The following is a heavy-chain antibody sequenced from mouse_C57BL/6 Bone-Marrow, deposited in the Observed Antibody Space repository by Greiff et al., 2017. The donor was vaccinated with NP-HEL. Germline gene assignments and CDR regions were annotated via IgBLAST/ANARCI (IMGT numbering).Heavy chain of an antibody. CDR2: ISYDGSN. CDR3: ARRYYGIYFDV. D-gene: IGHD1-1*01. Sequence: LMESGPGLVKPSQSLSLTCSVTGYSITSGYYWNWIRQFPGNKLEWMGYISYDGSNNYNPSLKNRISITRDTSKNQFFLKLNSVTTEDTATYYCARRYYGIYFDVWGTGTTVTVSS. CDR1: GYSITSGYY. J-gene: IGHJ1*03. V-gene: IGHV3-6*01.